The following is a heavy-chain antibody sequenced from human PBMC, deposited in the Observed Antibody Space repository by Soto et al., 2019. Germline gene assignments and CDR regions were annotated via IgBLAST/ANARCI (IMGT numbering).Heavy chain of an antibody. CDR1: GYTFTSYY. CDR3: ARVLRYFDWFSPDNYYYGMDV. D-gene: IGHD3-9*01. J-gene: IGHJ6*02. Sequence: GASVKVSCKASGYTFTSYYMHWVRQAPGQGLEWMGIINPSGGSTSYAQKFQGRVTMTRDTSTSTVYMELSSLRSEDTAVYYCARVLRYFDWFSPDNYYYGMDVWGQGTTVTVSS. CDR2: INPSGGST. V-gene: IGHV1-46*01.